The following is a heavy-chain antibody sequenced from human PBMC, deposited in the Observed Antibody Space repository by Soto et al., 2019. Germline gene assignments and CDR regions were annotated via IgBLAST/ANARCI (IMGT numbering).Heavy chain of an antibody. CDR2: INPSGGST. V-gene: IGHV1-46*01. CDR3: ARDQGMATISNNFDY. D-gene: IGHD5-12*01. J-gene: IGHJ4*02. Sequence: ASVKVSCKASGYTFTSYYMHWVRQAPGQGLEWVGIINPSGGSTSYAQKFQGRVTMTRDTSTSTVYMELSSLRSEDTAVYYCARDQGMATISNNFDYWGQGTLVTVSS. CDR1: GYTFTSYY.